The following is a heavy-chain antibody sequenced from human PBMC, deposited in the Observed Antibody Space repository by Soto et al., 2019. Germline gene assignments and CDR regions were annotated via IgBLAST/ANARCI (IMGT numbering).Heavy chain of an antibody. CDR3: AKNPAASLLYWFDP. V-gene: IGHV3-23*01. D-gene: IGHD6-13*01. J-gene: IGHJ5*02. Sequence: GGSLRLSCAASGFTFNNYAMNWVRQAPGKGLEWVATISGTGGSTYYADSVKGRFTISRDNSKNTLYLQMNALRAEDTAVYYCAKNPAASLLYWFDPWGQGALVTVSS. CDR2: ISGTGGST. CDR1: GFTFNNYA.